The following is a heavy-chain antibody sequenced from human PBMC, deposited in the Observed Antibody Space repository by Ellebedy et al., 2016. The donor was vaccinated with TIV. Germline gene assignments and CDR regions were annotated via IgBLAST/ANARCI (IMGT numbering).Heavy chain of an antibody. Sequence: PGGSLRLSCAASGFTFNSYAMSWVRQAQGKGLEWVSGISGSDESTYYADSVKGRFTISRASSKNTLYLYMNSLRAEDTAVYYCAKERSGSYSHWPFTRFGSGMDVWGQGTTVTVSS. J-gene: IGHJ6*02. D-gene: IGHD3-10*01. CDR2: ISGSDEST. V-gene: IGHV3-23*01. CDR1: GFTFNSYA. CDR3: AKERSGSYSHWPFTRFGSGMDV.